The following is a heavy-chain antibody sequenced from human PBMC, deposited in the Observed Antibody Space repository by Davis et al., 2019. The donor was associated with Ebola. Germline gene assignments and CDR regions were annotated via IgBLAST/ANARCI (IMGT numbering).Heavy chain of an antibody. D-gene: IGHD2-21*02. Sequence: GGSLRLSCAASGFTFSTYTMTWVRQAPGKGLEWVSSISISSAFIYYADSVKGRFTVSRDNAKNSLSLQMNSLRAEDTAVYYCARYCGGDCYSLGLDYWGQGTLVTVSS. CDR2: ISISSAFI. CDR1: GFTFSTYT. CDR3: ARYCGGDCYSLGLDY. J-gene: IGHJ4*02. V-gene: IGHV3-21*06.